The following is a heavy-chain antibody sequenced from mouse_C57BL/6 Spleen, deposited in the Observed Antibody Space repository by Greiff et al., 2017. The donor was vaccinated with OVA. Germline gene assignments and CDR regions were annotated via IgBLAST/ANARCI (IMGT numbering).Heavy chain of an antibody. CDR1: GYTFPSYT. CDR3: AREDNGNYVDYAMDY. D-gene: IGHD2-1*01. Sequence: VQLQQSGAELARPGASVKMSCKASGYTFPSYTMPWVKQRPGQGLAWIGYLNPSSGYPKYNQKEQDKATLTADKSSSTAYMQLSSLTSEDSAVYYCAREDNGNYVDYAMDYWGQGTSVTVSS. J-gene: IGHJ4*01. V-gene: IGHV1-4*01. CDR2: LNPSSGYP.